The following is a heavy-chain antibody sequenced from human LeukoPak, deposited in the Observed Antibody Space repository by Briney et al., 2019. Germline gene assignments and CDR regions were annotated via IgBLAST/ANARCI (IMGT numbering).Heavy chain of an antibody. J-gene: IGHJ4*02. CDR1: GGSISSSSYY. V-gene: IGHV4-39*01. CDR2: IHYSGSS. Sequence: PSETLSLTCTVSGGSISSSSYYGGWIRQPPGKGLEWIGTIHYSGSSYCNPSLKSRVTISVDTSKNQFSLKLSSVTAADTAVYYCVRHVSSSSGYHFYYWGQGTLVTVSS. D-gene: IGHD3-10*01. CDR3: VRHVSSSSGYHFYY.